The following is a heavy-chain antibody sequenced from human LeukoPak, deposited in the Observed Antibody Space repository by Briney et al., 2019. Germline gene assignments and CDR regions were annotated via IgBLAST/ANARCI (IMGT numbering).Heavy chain of an antibody. V-gene: IGHV3-53*01. CDR1: GFTVSSNY. J-gene: IGHJ4*02. CDR3: ARVGGGYNSFDY. Sequence: GGSLRLSCAVSGFTVSSNYMSWVRQAPGKGLEWVSVLYNGGNTYYADSVKGRFTVSRDNSKNTLYLQMNSLRAEDTAVYYCARVGGGYNSFDYWGQGTLVTVSS. CDR2: LYNGGNT. D-gene: IGHD5-24*01.